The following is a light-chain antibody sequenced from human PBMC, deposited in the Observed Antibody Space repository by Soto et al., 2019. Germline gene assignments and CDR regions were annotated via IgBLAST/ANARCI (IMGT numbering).Light chain of an antibody. J-gene: IGKJ2*01. V-gene: IGKV1-5*01. CDR3: QQYYSYSYT. CDR1: QIIGSS. CDR2: DAS. Sequence: DIQMTQSPSTLSASVGDRVTITCRASQIIGSSLAWYQQTPGRAPKLLISDASTLQTVVPSRFSGSESGTEFTLTISSLQPDDSATYYCQQYYSYSYTFGQGTKVDLK.